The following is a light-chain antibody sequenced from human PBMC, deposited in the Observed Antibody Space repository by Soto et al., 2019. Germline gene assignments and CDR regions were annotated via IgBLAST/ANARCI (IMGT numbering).Light chain of an antibody. V-gene: IGLV2-14*03. CDR1: SSDVGGYDH. Sequence: QSALTQPASVSGSPGQSITISCTGTSSDVGGYDHVSWYQQHPGKAPKLIIYDVNIRPSGVSNRFSGSKSGNTASLAVSGLQAEDEADYYCSSYTSRDTLVFGGGTKLTGL. CDR3: SSYTSRDTLV. CDR2: DVN. J-gene: IGLJ3*02.